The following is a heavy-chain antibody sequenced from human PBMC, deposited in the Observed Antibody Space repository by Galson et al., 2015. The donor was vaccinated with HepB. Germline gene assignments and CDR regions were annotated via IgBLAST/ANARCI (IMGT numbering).Heavy chain of an antibody. Sequence: SLRLSCAASGFTVSSNYMSWVRQAPGKGLEWVSVIYSGGSTYYADSVKGRFTISRDNSKNTLYLQMNSLRAEDTAVYYCARLSKQYRYDAFDIWGQGTMVTVSS. V-gene: IGHV3-53*01. CDR1: GFTVSSNY. D-gene: IGHD2-2*01. CDR3: ARLSKQYRYDAFDI. CDR2: IYSGGST. J-gene: IGHJ3*02.